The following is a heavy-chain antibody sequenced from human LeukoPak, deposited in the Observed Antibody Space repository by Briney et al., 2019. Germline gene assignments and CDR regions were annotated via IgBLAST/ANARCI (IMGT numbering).Heavy chain of an antibody. J-gene: IGHJ3*02. CDR1: GGSISSGGYY. Sequence: PSETLSLTGTVSGGSISSGGYYWSWIRQHPGKGLEWIGYIYYSGSTYYNPSLKSRVTISVDTSKNQFSLKLSSVTAADTAVYYCARDETSYSSGWRIRAFDIWGQGTMVTVSS. CDR2: IYYSGST. D-gene: IGHD6-19*01. V-gene: IGHV4-31*03. CDR3: ARDETSYSSGWRIRAFDI.